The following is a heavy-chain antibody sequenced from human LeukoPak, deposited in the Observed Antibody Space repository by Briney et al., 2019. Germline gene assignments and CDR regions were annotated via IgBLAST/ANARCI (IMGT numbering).Heavy chain of an antibody. J-gene: IGHJ4*02. CDR3: AKETKVGENLYYFDY. CDR2: LSWHSGSI. Sequence: GGSLRLSCVASGFKFNDYAMHWVRQAPGKGLEWVSGLSWHSGSIGYADSVKGRFIMSRDNAKNSLYLEMNSLRPEDSALYYCAKETKVGENLYYFDYWGRGTLVTVSS. CDR1: GFKFNDYA. V-gene: IGHV3-9*01. D-gene: IGHD1-26*01.